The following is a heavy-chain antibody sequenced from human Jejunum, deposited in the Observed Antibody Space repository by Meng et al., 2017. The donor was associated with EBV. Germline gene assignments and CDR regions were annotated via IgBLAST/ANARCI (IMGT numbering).Heavy chain of an antibody. CDR3: TTDTYYEKGFDP. V-gene: IGHV3-15*01. CDR1: WLRFSYAG. CDR2: IKSKIDGETI. J-gene: IGHJ5*02. Sequence: EVQMVWFRGGLENPEGFLRLSCVDSWLRFSYAGSDWVRQAPGKGLEWVGRIKSKIDGETIAHAAPVKGSFTISRDDSKDTLYLQMNSLITEDTAVYYCTTDTYYEKGFDPWGQGTLVTVSS. D-gene: IGHD3-22*01.